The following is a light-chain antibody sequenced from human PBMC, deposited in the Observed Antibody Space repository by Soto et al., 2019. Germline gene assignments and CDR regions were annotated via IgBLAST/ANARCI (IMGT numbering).Light chain of an antibody. CDR2: LEGSGSY. CDR1: SGHSSYI. CDR3: ETWDSNTHTV. Sequence: QSVLTQSSSASASLGSSVKLTCTLSSGHSSYIIAWHQQQPGKAPRYLMKLEGSGSYNKGSGVPDRFSGYSSGADRYLTISNLQVEDEADYYCETWDSNTHTVFGGGTKLTVL. J-gene: IGLJ3*02. V-gene: IGLV4-60*02.